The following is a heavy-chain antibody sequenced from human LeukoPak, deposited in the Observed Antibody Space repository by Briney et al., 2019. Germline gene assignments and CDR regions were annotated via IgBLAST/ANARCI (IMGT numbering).Heavy chain of an antibody. J-gene: IGHJ5*02. CDR2: ISGSGGST. CDR3: ARISYYYDSSGYYHPGFDP. V-gene: IGHV3-23*01. CDR1: GFTFSSYA. Sequence: GGSLRLSCAASGFTFSSYAMSWVRQAPGKGLEWVSAISGSGGSTYYADSVKGRFTISRDNSKNTLYLQMNSLRAEDTAVYYCARISYYYDSSGYYHPGFDPWGQGTLVTVSS. D-gene: IGHD3-22*01.